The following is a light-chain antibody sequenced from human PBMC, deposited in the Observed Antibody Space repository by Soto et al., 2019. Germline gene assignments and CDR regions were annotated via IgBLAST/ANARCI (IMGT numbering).Light chain of an antibody. CDR3: GSYRSGISWV. CDR1: SSDVGGYNY. CDR2: DVS. J-gene: IGLJ3*02. V-gene: IGLV2-14*01. Sequence: QSALTQPASVSGSPGQSITISCTGTSSDVGGYNYVSWYQQHPGRAPKLIIYDVSHRPSGVSNRFSGSKSGNTASLTISGLLAEDEADYFCGSYRSGISWVFGGGTKLTVL.